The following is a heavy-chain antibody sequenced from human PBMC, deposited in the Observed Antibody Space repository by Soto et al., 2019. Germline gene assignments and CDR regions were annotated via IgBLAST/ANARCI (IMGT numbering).Heavy chain of an antibody. CDR3: ARVYSNYDGYYYYMDV. D-gene: IGHD4-4*01. CDR1: GGSISSYY. Sequence: SETLSLTCTVSGGSISSYYWSWIRQPPGKGLEWIGYIYYSGSTNYNPSLKSRVTISVDTSKNQFSLKLSSVTAADTAVYYCARVYSNYDGYYYYMDVWGKGTTVTVSS. CDR2: IYYSGST. J-gene: IGHJ6*03. V-gene: IGHV4-59*01.